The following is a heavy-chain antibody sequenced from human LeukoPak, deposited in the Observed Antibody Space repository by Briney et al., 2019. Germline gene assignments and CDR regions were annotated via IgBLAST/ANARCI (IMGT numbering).Heavy chain of an antibody. V-gene: IGHV3-23*01. Sequence: GGSLRLSCAASGFTFSSYAMSWVRQAPGKGLEWVSAISGSGGSTYYADSVKGRFTISRGNSKNTLYLQMNSLRAEDTAVYYCAKDGSGYYDSSGLDYWGQGTLVTVSS. CDR1: GFTFSSYA. CDR3: AKDGSGYYDSSGLDY. D-gene: IGHD3-22*01. CDR2: ISGSGGST. J-gene: IGHJ4*02.